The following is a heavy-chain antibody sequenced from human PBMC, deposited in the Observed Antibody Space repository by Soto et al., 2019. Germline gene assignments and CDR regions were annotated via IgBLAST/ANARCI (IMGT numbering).Heavy chain of an antibody. J-gene: IGHJ4*02. V-gene: IGHV3-23*01. Sequence: GGSMRLSSAASGFTFSTYAMSWVRQAPGKGLEWVSSISNSGTSTYYADSVKGRFTISRDNSKNTLYLQMNSLRAEDTAVYYCAKTTNHDFWSGYYTKAFDYWGQGILVTVSS. D-gene: IGHD3-3*01. CDR2: ISNSGTST. CDR1: GFTFSTYA. CDR3: AKTTNHDFWSGYYTKAFDY.